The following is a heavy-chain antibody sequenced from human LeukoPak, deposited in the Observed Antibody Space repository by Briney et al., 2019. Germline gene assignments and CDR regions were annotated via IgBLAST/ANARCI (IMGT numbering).Heavy chain of an antibody. V-gene: IGHV3-73*01. CDR1: GFTFSGSA. D-gene: IGHD5-12*01. J-gene: IGHJ4*02. Sequence: PGESLRLSCAASGFTFSGSAMHWVRQASGKGLEWVGRIRSKANSYATAYAASVKGRFTISRDDSKNTAYLQMNSLKTEDTAVYYCTTADVGSGYDHPLDYWGQGTLVTVSS. CDR3: TTADVGSGYDHPLDY. CDR2: IRSKANSYAT.